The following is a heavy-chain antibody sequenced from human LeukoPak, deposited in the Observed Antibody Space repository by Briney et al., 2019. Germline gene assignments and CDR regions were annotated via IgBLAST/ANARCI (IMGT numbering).Heavy chain of an antibody. CDR1: GFTFDDHG. CDR3: AKDERYSSGWYLAGYYYYYMDV. CDR2: INWNGGRT. D-gene: IGHD6-19*01. J-gene: IGHJ6*03. V-gene: IGHV3-20*04. Sequence: TGGSLRLSCAASGFTFDDHGMNWVRHPPGKGLGWVSGINWNGGRTGYADSVKGRFTISRDNSKNTLYLQMNSLRAEDTAVYYCAKDERYSSGWYLAGYYYYYMDVWGKGTTVTISS.